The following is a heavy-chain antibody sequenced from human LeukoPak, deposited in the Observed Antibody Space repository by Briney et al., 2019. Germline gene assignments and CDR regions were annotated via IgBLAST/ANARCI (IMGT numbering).Heavy chain of an antibody. V-gene: IGHV1-46*01. CDR2: INPSGGST. CDR3: ARDSFDGGPYYGSGEGADY. J-gene: IGHJ4*02. D-gene: IGHD3-10*01. CDR1: GYTFTSYY. Sequence: GASVKVSCKASGYTFTSYYMHWVRQAPGQGLEWMGIINPSGGSTSYAQKFQGRVTMTRDTSTSTVYMELSSLRSEDTAVYYCARDSFDGGPYYGSGEGADYWGQGTLVTVSS.